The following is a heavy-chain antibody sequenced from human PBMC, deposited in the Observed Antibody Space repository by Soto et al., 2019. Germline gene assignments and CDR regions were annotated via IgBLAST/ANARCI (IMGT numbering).Heavy chain of an antibody. CDR3: ATNNTPGGMDV. CDR1: GFTFSSYG. CDR2: ISYDGSNK. Sequence: GGSLRLSCAASGFTFSSYGMHWVRQAPGKGLEWVAVISYDGSNKYYADSVKGRFTISRDNSKNTVYLQMHSLRAEDTAVYYCATNNTPGGMDVWGQGTTVTVSS. J-gene: IGHJ6*02. V-gene: IGHV3-30*03. D-gene: IGHD1-20*01.